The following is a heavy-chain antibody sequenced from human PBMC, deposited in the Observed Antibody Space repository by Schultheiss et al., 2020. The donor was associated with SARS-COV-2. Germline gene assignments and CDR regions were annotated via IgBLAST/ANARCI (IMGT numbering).Heavy chain of an antibody. CDR1: GFTFSSYA. D-gene: IGHD1-7*01. CDR2: ISSNGGST. V-gene: IGHV3-64*01. CDR3: AKELELGLN. J-gene: IGHJ4*02. Sequence: GGSLRLSCAASGFTFSSYAMHWVRQAPGKGLEYVSAISSNGGSTYYANSVKGRFTISRDNSKNTLYLQMNSLRAEDTAVYYCAKELELGLNWGQGTLVTVSS.